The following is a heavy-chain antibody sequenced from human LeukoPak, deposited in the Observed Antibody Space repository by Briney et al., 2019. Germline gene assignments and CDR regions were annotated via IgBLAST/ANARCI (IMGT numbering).Heavy chain of an antibody. CDR3: AREGMITFGGVIVTYYFDY. CDR1: GYTFTSYA. V-gene: IGHV7-4-1*02. CDR2: INTNTGNP. Sequence: ASVKVSCKASGYTFTSYAMNWVRQAPGQGLEWMGWINTNTGNPTYAQGFTGRFVFSLDTSVSTAYLQISSLKAEDTAVYYCAREGMITFGGVIVTYYFDYWGQGTLVTVSS. D-gene: IGHD3-16*02. J-gene: IGHJ4*02.